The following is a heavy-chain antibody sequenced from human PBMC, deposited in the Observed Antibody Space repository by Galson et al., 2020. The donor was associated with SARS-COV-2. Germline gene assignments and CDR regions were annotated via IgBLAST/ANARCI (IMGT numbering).Heavy chain of an antibody. CDR2: INSDGSST. J-gene: IGHJ6*02. V-gene: IGHV3-74*01. Sequence: TGGSLRLSCAASGFTFSSYWMHWVRQAPGKGLVWVSRINSDGSSTSYADSVKGRFTISRDNAKNTLYLQMNSLRAEDTAVYYCARLGYSSSWPYYYYGMDVWGQGTTVTVSS. CDR1: GFTFSSYW. CDR3: ARLGYSSSWPYYYYGMDV. D-gene: IGHD6-13*01.